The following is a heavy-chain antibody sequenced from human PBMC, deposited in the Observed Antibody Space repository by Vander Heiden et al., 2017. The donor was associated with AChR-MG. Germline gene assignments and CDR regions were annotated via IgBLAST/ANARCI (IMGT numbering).Heavy chain of an antibody. CDR1: GFTFSSYA. Sequence: QVQLVESGGGVVQPGRSLRLSCAASGFTFSSYAMHWVRQAPGKGLEGVAVISYDGSNKYYADSVKGRFTISRDNSKNTLYLQMNSLRAEDTAVYYCAREKRGYGSGSYPLDYWGQGTLVTVSS. CDR2: ISYDGSNK. V-gene: IGHV3-30-3*01. CDR3: AREKRGYGSGSYPLDY. D-gene: IGHD3-10*01. J-gene: IGHJ4*02.